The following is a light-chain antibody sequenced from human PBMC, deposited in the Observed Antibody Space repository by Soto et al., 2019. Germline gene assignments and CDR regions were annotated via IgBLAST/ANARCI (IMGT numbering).Light chain of an antibody. CDR2: GAS. Sequence: DIQVTQSLSSLSASVGDRVTITCQASQGITNYLNWYQQKPGKAPKLLIYGASNLETGVPSRFSGSGSGTDFTFTISSLQAEDIATYFCQQYDSVFTFGQGTRLENK. J-gene: IGKJ5*01. CDR3: QQYDSVFT. CDR1: QGITNY. V-gene: IGKV1-33*01.